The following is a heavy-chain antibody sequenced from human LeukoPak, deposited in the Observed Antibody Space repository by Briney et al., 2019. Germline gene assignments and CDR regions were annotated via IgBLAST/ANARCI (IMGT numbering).Heavy chain of an antibody. CDR1: GFTFDDYA. CDR3: AKWGYSYGRYYYYYGMDV. CDR2: ISWNSGSI. Sequence: PGRSLRLSCAASGFTFDDYAMHWVRQAPGKGLEWVSGISWNSGSIGYADSVKGRFTISRDNAKNSLYLQMNSLRAEDTALYYCAKWGYSYGRYYYYYGMDVWGQGTTVTASS. J-gene: IGHJ6*02. V-gene: IGHV3-9*01. D-gene: IGHD5-18*01.